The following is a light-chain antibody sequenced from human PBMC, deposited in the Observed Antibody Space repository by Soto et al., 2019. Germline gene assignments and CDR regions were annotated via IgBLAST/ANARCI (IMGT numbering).Light chain of an antibody. V-gene: IGLV2-11*01. CDR1: SSDVGVYNL. CDR2: DVT. CDR3: CSYAGNYTFI. Sequence: QSALTQPRSVSGSPGQSVTISCTGTSSDVGVYNLVSWYQQHPGRAPKFLIYDVTERPSGVPDRFSGSKSGNTASLTISGLRPEDEADYYCCSYAGNYTFIFGGGTQLTVL. J-gene: IGLJ2*01.